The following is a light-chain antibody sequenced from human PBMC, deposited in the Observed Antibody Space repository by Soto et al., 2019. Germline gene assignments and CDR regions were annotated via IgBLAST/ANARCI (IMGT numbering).Light chain of an antibody. CDR1: QAIYNY. CDR2: AAS. Sequence: DIQMTQSPSSLSASVGDRVTITCRASQAIYNYLAWYQQKPGKVPTLLISAASTLQSGVPSRFSGSGSGTDLFFTISTLHPEHDATYYCQVVSDVPTFGGGTKVEI. V-gene: IGKV1-27*01. CDR3: QVVSDVPT. J-gene: IGKJ4*01.